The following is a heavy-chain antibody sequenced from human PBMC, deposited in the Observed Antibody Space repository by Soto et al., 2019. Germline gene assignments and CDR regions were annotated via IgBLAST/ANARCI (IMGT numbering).Heavy chain of an antibody. CDR2: INHSGST. Sequence: PSETLSLTCAVYGGSFSGYYWSWIRQPPGKGLEWIGEINHSGSTNYNPSLKSRVTISVDTSKNQFSLKLSSVTAADTAVYYCARGSQQLVRTYYYYGMDVWGQGTTVTVSS. D-gene: IGHD6-13*01. V-gene: IGHV4-34*01. CDR1: GGSFSGYY. J-gene: IGHJ6*02. CDR3: ARGSQQLVRTYYYYGMDV.